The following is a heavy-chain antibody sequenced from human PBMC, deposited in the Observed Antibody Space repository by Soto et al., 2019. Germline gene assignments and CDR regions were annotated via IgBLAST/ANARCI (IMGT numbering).Heavy chain of an antibody. CDR3: ARDLEGYPAFDY. D-gene: IGHD2-2*01. CDR2: IYYSGST. Sequence: SQMLSLTCSVAGGSIRSYYGRWIRQPPGKGLEWIGYIYYSGSTNYNPSLKSRVTVSVDTSENQFSLKLSSVTAAHPAVYYCARDLEGYPAFDYWGQGTLLTVSS. J-gene: IGHJ4*02. CDR1: GGSIRSYY. V-gene: IGHV4-59*01.